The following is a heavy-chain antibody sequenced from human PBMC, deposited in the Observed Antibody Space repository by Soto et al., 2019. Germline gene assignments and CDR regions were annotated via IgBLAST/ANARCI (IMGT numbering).Heavy chain of an antibody. CDR2: ISWDGGRI. CDR3: DKVAVQDTKHRYYFYGLDV. J-gene: IGHJ6*02. D-gene: IGHD1-1*01. CDR1: GFNFADFA. Sequence: PGGSLRLSCAASGFNFADFAMHWVRQAPGKGLEWVSGISWDGGRIGYADSVKGRFTISRDNAKKSLFLQMNSLRPEDTALYYCDKVAVQDTKHRYYFYGLDVWGQGTTVTVSS. V-gene: IGHV3-9*01.